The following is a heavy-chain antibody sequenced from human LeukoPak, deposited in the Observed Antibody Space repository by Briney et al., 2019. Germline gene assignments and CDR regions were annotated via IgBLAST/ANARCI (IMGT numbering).Heavy chain of an antibody. Sequence: PGGSLRLSCAASGFTFSNAWMSWVRQAPGKGLEWVGRIKSKTDGGTTDYAAPVKGRFTISRDDSKNTLYLQMNSLKTEDTAEYYCTTDLTQLITIFGSDYWGQGTLVTVSS. D-gene: IGHD3-3*01. CDR1: GFTFSNAW. V-gene: IGHV3-15*01. CDR3: TTDLTQLITIFGSDY. CDR2: IKSKTDGGTT. J-gene: IGHJ4*02.